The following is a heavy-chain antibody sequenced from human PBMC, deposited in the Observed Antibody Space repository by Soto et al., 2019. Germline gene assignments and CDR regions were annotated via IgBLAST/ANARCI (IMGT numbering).Heavy chain of an antibody. CDR1: GFTFSDYY. J-gene: IGHJ4*02. CDR2: ISTSSSYT. D-gene: IGHD5-18*01. Sequence: PGGSLRLSCAASGFTFSDYYMSWIRQAPGKGLEWVSYISTSSSYTNYADSVKGRFTVSRDNANNSLYLQMNSLRAEDTAVYYFAIGDSYGLTRVDYWGQGTLVTVSS. V-gene: IGHV3-11*05. CDR3: AIGDSYGLTRVDY.